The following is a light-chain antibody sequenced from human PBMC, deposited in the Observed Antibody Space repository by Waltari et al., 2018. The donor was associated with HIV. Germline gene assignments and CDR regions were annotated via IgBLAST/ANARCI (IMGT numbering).Light chain of an antibody. Sequence: YQLTQALSVSVAPGQTSTVTCRGDNIRLKNVRWHQQKPGQAPRLVMFRDADRPSGLPERFSVTNWGNTATLISNRAQVGDEADYYSQVWDRSTVIFGSGTKVTVL. V-gene: IGLV3-9*01. J-gene: IGLJ1*01. CDR1: NIRLKN. CDR3: QVWDRSTVI. CDR2: RDA.